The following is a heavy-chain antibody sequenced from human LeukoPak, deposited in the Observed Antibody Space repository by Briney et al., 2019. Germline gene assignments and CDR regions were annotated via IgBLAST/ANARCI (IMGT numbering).Heavy chain of an antibody. D-gene: IGHD3-10*01. CDR1: GYTFTGYY. CDR3: ARGARVRGVITIDY. J-gene: IGHJ4*02. CDR2: INPNSGGT. V-gene: IGHV1-2*02. Sequence: ASVKVSCKASGYTFTGYYMHWVRQAPGQGLEWMGWINPNSGGTNFAQKFQGRVTMTRDTSISTAYMELSRLRSDDTAVFYCARGARVRGVITIDYWGQGTLVTVSS.